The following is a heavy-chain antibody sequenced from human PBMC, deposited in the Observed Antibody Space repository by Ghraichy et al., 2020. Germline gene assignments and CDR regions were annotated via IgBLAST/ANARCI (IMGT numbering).Heavy chain of an antibody. CDR3: ARFSIVVAVT. J-gene: IGHJ4*02. D-gene: IGHD2-2*01. Sequence: GGSLRLSCVGSGFTFSNYEMNWVRQAPGQGLEWISYISSSGNTINYGDSVKGRFSTSRDNARNSLYLQMNSLRAEDTAVYYCARFSIVVAVTWGQGTLVTVSS. CDR2: ISSSGNTI. CDR1: GFTFSNYE. V-gene: IGHV3-48*03.